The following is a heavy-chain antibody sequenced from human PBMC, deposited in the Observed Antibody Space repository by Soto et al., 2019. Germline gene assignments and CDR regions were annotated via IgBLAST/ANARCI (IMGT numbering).Heavy chain of an antibody. Sequence: QVERLQSGAEVKKPGASVKVSCKASGYTFSGYAISWVRQAPGQGMEWMGWTSVYKGNTNTVQKSHAGVTMTIDPTTNTAYIELRSMTSHDTAVYYCARHSGSNGDYAGSLPYRGQGTLVTVSS. CDR1: GYTFSGYA. V-gene: IGHV1-18*01. CDR3: ARHSGSNGDYAGSLPY. CDR2: TSVYKGNT. D-gene: IGHD4-17*01. J-gene: IGHJ4*02.